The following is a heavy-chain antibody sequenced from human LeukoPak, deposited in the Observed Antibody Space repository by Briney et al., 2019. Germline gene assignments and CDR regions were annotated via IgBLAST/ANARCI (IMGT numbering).Heavy chain of an antibody. V-gene: IGHV3-9*01. CDR1: GFTFDDYA. J-gene: IGHJ3*02. Sequence: PGGSLRLSCAASGFTFDDYAMRWVRQAPGKGLEWVSGISGDSGMICSADSVRGRFTISRDTTKNSPYLHMNSLRVDNTALYFCTKDVKYRSFDAFDIWGQGTMVTVSS. CDR3: TKDVKYRSFDAFDI. D-gene: IGHD5-18*01. CDR2: ISGDSGMI.